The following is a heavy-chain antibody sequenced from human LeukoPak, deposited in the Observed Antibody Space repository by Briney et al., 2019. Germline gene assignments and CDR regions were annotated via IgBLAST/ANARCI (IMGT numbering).Heavy chain of an antibody. CDR1: GFTFSSCA. D-gene: IGHD2-15*01. CDR2: IDGSGGST. CDR3: AKDENCSGGNCYFI. V-gene: IGHV3-23*01. J-gene: IGHJ4*02. Sequence: GGSLRLSCAGSGFTFSSCAMSWVRQPPGKGLEWVSGIDGSGGSTYYGDSVKGRFTISRDNSRNTLYLQMNSLRAEDTAAYYCAKDENCSGGNCYFIWGQGTQVTVSS.